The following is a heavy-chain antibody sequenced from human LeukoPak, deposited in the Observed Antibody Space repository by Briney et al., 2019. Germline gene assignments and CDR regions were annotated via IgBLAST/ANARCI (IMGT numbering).Heavy chain of an antibody. CDR1: GFTFSSYA. CDR2: ISGSGGST. J-gene: IGHJ2*01. V-gene: IGHV3-23*01. D-gene: IGHD4-11*01. CDR3: ATRVTNPDSSGWYFDL. Sequence: GGSLRLSCAASGFTFSSYAMSWVRQAPGKGLEWVSAISGSGGSTYYADSVKGRFTISRDNSKNTLYLQMNSLRAEDTAVYYCATRVTNPDSSGWYFDLWGRGTLATVSS.